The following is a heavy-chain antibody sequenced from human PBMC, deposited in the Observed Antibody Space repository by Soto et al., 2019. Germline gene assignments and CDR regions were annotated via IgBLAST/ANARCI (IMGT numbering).Heavy chain of an antibody. CDR1: GYTFTGYY. CDR2: INPNSGDT. D-gene: IGHD6-13*01. V-gene: IGHV1-2*02. Sequence: QVQLVQSGAEVKKPGASVKVSCKASGYTFTGYYMHWVRQAPGQGLEWMGWINPNSGDTNYAQKFQGRGTMAGGTSIITAYMGLRRLRYDDTAVFYWARGWNLGAAVKNHWFGPLGQEPWSPSPQ. J-gene: IGHJ5*02. CDR3: ARGWNLGAAVKNHWFGP.